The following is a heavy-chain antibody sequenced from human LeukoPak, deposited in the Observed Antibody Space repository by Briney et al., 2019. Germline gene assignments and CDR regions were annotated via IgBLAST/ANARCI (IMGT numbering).Heavy chain of an antibody. Sequence: SETLSLTCTVSGGAISSYYWSWIRQPPGKGLEWIGYIYYSGSTNYNPSLKSRVTISVDTSKNQFSLKLSSVTAADTAVYYCARTSILTGYYLIDYWGQGTLVTVSS. J-gene: IGHJ4*02. CDR1: GGAISSYY. CDR3: ARTSILTGYYLIDY. V-gene: IGHV4-59*01. D-gene: IGHD3-9*01. CDR2: IYYSGST.